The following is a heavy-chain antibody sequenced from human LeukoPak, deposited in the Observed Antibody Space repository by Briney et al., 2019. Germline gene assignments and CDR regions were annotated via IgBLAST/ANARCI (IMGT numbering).Heavy chain of an antibody. CDR1: GFTFSSYA. Sequence: GGSLRLSCAASGFTFSSYAMHWVRQAPGKGLEWVAVISYDGSNKYYADSVKGRFTISRDNSKNTLYLQMNSLRAEDTAVYYCARVAASYIVLMVYAMEPRDYYYGMDVWGQGTTVTVSS. CDR3: ARVAASYIVLMVYAMEPRDYYYGMDV. V-gene: IGHV3-30-3*01. CDR2: ISYDGSNK. J-gene: IGHJ6*02. D-gene: IGHD2-8*01.